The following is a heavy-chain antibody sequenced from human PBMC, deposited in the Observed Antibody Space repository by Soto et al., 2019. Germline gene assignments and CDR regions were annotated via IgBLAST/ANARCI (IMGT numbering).Heavy chain of an antibody. CDR2: INAGNGNT. D-gene: IGHD6-13*01. Sequence: ASVKVSFKASGYTFTSYAMHWVRQAPGQRLEWMGWINAGNGNTKYSQKFQGRVTITRDTSASTAYMELSSLRSEDTAVYYCARGGIAAAGTVHYYYYGMDVWGQGTTVTVSS. CDR1: GYTFTSYA. V-gene: IGHV1-3*01. CDR3: ARGGIAAAGTVHYYYYGMDV. J-gene: IGHJ6*02.